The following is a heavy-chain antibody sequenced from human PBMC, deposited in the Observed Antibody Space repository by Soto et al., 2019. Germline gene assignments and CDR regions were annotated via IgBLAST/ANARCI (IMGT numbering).Heavy chain of an antibody. D-gene: IGHD3-16*01. J-gene: IGHJ6*02. CDR3: ARRGTNYYYGMDV. Sequence: WGSLRLSCAASGFTFSDYYMSWIRQAPGKGLEWVSYISSSSSYTNYADSVKGRFTISRDNAKNSLYLQMNSLRAEDTAVYYCARRGTNYYYGMDVWGQGTTVTVSS. V-gene: IGHV3-11*06. CDR2: ISSSSSYT. CDR1: GFTFSDYY.